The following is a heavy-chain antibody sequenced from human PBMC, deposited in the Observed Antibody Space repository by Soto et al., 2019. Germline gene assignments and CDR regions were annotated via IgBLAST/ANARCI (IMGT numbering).Heavy chain of an antibody. Sequence: EVQLVESGGGLVKPGGSLRLSCAASGFTFSSYSMNWVRQAPGKGLEWVSSISSSSSYIYYADSVKGRFTISRDNAKNSLYLQMNGLRAEDTAVYYCARVHWSSTSCPIDYYMDVWGKGTTVTVSS. CDR2: ISSSSSYI. CDR3: ARVHWSSTSCPIDYYMDV. CDR1: GFTFSSYS. V-gene: IGHV3-21*01. D-gene: IGHD2-2*01. J-gene: IGHJ6*03.